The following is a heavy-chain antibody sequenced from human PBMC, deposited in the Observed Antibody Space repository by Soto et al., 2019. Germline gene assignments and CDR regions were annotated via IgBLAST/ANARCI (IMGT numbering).Heavy chain of an antibody. V-gene: IGHV4-34*01. J-gene: IGHJ4*02. CDR2: INHSGST. CDR3: GRREGLATISYYFDY. Sequence: ETLSLTCAVYGGSFSGYYWSWIRQPPGKGLEWIGEINHSGSTNYNPSLKSRVTISVDTSKNQFSLKLRSLSAADTAVYYCGRREGLATISYYFDYWGQGALVTVSS. CDR1: GGSFSGYY. D-gene: IGHD3-9*01.